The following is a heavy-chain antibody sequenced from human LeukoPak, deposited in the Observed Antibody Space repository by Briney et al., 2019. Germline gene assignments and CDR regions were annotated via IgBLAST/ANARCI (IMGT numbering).Heavy chain of an antibody. J-gene: IGHJ5*02. V-gene: IGHV3-48*03. CDR3: ARGRDGYNRSARGVGP. D-gene: IGHD5-24*01. CDR1: GFTFSSYE. CDR2: ISSSGSTI. Sequence: GGSLRLSCAASGFTFSSYEMNWVRQAPGKGLEWVSYISSSGSTIYYADSVKGRFTISRDNAKNSLYLQMNSLRAEDTAVYYCARGRDGYNRSARGVGPWGQGTLVTVSS.